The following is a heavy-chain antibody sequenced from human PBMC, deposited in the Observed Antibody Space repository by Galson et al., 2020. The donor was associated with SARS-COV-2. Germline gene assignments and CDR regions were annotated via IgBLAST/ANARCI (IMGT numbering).Heavy chain of an antibody. Sequence: GGSLRLSCAASGFTFSSYGMHWVRQAPGKGLEWVAVIWYDGSNKYYADSVKGRFTISRDNSKNTLYLQMNSLRAEDTAVYYCARAGGDSGYDYEWDYGMDVWGQGTTVTVSS. J-gene: IGHJ6*02. CDR1: GFTFSSYG. CDR2: IWYDGSNK. V-gene: IGHV3-33*01. CDR3: ARAGGDSGYDYEWDYGMDV. D-gene: IGHD5-12*01.